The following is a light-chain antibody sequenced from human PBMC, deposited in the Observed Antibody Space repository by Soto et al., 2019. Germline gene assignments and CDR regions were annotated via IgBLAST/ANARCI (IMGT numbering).Light chain of an antibody. CDR2: DAS. CDR3: QQRSNWPIT. J-gene: IGKJ5*01. CDR1: QSVSSY. Sequence: EIVLTQSPATLSLSPGERATLSCRASQSVSSYLAWYHQKPGQAPRLLIYDASNRAPGIPARFSGSGSATDFTLTISSLEPEDFAVYYCQQRSNWPITFGQGTRLEIK. V-gene: IGKV3-11*01.